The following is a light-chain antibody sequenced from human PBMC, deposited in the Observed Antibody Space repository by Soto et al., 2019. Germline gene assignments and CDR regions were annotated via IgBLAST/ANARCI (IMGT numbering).Light chain of an antibody. V-gene: IGKV3-15*01. CDR3: QQYNNWPSWT. CDR1: QSVSST. J-gene: IGKJ1*01. Sequence: EKVMTQSPATLSVSPGERATLSCRASQSVSSTLAWYQQKPGQAPRLLIYGASTRATGIPARSSGSGSGTEFTLTISSLQSEDFAVYYCQQYNNWPSWTFGQGTKVEIK. CDR2: GAS.